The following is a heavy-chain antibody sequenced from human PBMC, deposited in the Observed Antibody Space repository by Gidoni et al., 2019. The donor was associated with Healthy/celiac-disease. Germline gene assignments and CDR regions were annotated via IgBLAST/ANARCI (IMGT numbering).Heavy chain of an antibody. CDR2: IRSKAYGGTT. CDR3: TRDPYSSSWYYYYGMDV. V-gene: IGHV3-49*04. D-gene: IGHD6-13*01. J-gene: IGHJ6*02. CDR1: GFTFGDSA. Sequence: EVQLVESGGGLVQPGRSLRLSCTASGFTFGDSAISWVRQAPGKGLEWVGFIRSKAYGGTTEYAASVKGRFTISRDDSKSIAYLQMNSLKTEDTAVYYCTRDPYSSSWYYYYGMDVWGQGTTVTVSS.